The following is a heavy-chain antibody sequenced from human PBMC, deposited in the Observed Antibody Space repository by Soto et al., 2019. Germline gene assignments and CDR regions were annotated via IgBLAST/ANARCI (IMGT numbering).Heavy chain of an antibody. CDR3: TRPQSSGWYDF. CDR1: GYSFITHW. Sequence: PGESRKISCKGSGYSFITHWIAWVRQMPGEGLEWMGIINPADSDIRYSPSFQGQVTISVDKSINTAYLQWSSLKASDTATYYCTRPQSSGWYDFWGQGTLVTVSS. J-gene: IGHJ5*01. D-gene: IGHD3-22*01. CDR2: INPADSDI. V-gene: IGHV5-51*01.